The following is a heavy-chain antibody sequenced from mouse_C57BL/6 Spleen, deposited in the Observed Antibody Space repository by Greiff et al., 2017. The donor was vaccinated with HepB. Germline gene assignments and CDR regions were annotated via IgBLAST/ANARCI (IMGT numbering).Heavy chain of an antibody. Sequence: EVKLVESEGGLVQPGSSMKLSCTASGFTFSDYYMAWVRQVPEKGLEWVANINYDGSSTYYLDSLKSRFIISRDNAKNILHLQMSSLKSEDTATYYCAREGTIYYYGSSDWYFDVWGTGTTVTVSS. V-gene: IGHV5-16*01. CDR2: INYDGSST. J-gene: IGHJ1*03. D-gene: IGHD1-1*01. CDR3: AREGTIYYYGSSDWYFDV. CDR1: GFTFSDYY.